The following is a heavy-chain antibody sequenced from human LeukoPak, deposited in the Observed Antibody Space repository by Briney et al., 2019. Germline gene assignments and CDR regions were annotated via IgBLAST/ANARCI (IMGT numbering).Heavy chain of an antibody. Sequence: SVKVSCKASGGTFSSYAISWVRQAPGQGLEWMGRIIPILGIANYAQKFQGRVTITADKSTSTAYMELSSLRSEDTAMYYCASGNYYGSGSYSYYFDYWGQGTLVTVSS. V-gene: IGHV1-69*04. CDR1: GGTFSSYA. J-gene: IGHJ4*02. CDR3: ASGNYYGSGSYSYYFDY. D-gene: IGHD3-10*01. CDR2: IIPILGIA.